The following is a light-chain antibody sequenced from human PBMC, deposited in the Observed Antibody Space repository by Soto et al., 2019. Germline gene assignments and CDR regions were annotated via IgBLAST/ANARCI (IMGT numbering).Light chain of an antibody. V-gene: IGKV3-20*01. CDR1: QSVSSSY. CDR3: QQCGSSGLT. J-gene: IGKJ4*02. CDR2: GAF. Sequence: EIVLTQSPGTLSLSPGERATLSCRASQSVSSSYLAWYQQKSGQAPRLLIYGAFSRATGIPDRFSGSGSGTDVTLTISRVEPEDLAVYYCQQCGSSGLTFGGGTKVEIK.